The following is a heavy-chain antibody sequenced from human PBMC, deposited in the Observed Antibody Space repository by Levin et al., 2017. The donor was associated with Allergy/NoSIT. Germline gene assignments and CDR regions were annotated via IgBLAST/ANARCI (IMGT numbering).Heavy chain of an antibody. J-gene: IGHJ4*02. Sequence: SETLSLTCTVSGGSISSGSYYWSWIRQPAGKGLEWIGRIYTSGSTNYNPSLKSRVTISVDTSKNQFSLKLSSVTAADTAVYYCAGGDYEGPFDYWGQGTLVTVSS. V-gene: IGHV4-61*02. CDR1: GGSISSGSYY. CDR2: IYTSGST. CDR3: AGGDYEGPFDY. D-gene: IGHD4-17*01.